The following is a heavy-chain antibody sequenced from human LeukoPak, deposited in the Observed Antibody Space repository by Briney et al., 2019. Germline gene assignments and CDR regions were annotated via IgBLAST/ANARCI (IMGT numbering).Heavy chain of an antibody. J-gene: IGHJ4*02. Sequence: GGSLRLSCAASGFTFSSYAMSWVRQAPGKGLEWVSAISGSGGSTYYAGSVKGRFTISRDNSKNTLYLQMNSLRAEDTAVYYCATTSIAAREYYFDYWGQGTLVTVSS. D-gene: IGHD6-6*01. CDR2: ISGSGGST. V-gene: IGHV3-23*01. CDR1: GFTFSSYA. CDR3: ATTSIAAREYYFDY.